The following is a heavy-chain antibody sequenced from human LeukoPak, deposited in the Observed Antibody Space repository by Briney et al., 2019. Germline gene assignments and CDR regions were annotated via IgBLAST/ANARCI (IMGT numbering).Heavy chain of an antibody. CDR1: GGSISSYY. CDR2: IYYSGST. Sequence: PSETLSLTCTVSGGSISSYYWSWIRQPPGKGLEWIGYIYYSGSTNYNPSLKSRVTISVDTSKNQFSLKLSSVTAADTAVYYCARDVSKLKDWGLDYYYYMDVWGKGTTVTISS. CDR3: ARDVSKLKDWGLDYYYYMDV. V-gene: IGHV4-59*08. D-gene: IGHD7-27*01. J-gene: IGHJ6*03.